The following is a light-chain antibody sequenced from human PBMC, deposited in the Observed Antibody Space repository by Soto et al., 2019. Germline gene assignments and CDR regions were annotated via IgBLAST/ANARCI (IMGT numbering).Light chain of an antibody. V-gene: IGLV2-14*01. Sequence: QSVLTQPASVAGSPGQSITISCTGTSSDVGGYNYVSWYQQHPGKAPKLILYDVNNRPSGVSDRFSGFKSGNTASLTPSGPQAEEQDDSYCSSYTSSTIDVLGTVTKVT. CDR1: SSDVGGYNY. CDR2: DVN. J-gene: IGLJ1*01. CDR3: SSYTSSTIDV.